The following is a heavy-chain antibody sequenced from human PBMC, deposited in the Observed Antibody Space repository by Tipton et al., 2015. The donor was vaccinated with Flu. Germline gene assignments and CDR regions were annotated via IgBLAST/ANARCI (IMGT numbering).Heavy chain of an antibody. V-gene: IGHV4-59*08. Sequence: GASISNDYWSWVRQSPGKGLEWIGDIFFNGNTNYHPSLKSRLTISVDSSKNQFSLKLRSVTAADTAIYYCARSSRYFDYWGQGTLVTVSS. CDR3: ARSSRYFDY. CDR2: IFFNGNT. CDR1: GASISNDY. J-gene: IGHJ4*02. D-gene: IGHD2-15*01.